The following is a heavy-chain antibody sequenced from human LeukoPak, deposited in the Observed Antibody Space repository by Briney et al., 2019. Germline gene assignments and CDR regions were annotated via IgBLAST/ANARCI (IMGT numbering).Heavy chain of an antibody. CDR1: GGSISSYY. V-gene: IGHV4-59*08. Sequence: SETLSLTCTVSGGSISSYYWSWIRQPPGKGLEWIGYIYYSGSTNYNPSLKSRVTISVDTSKNQISLKLSSVTAADTAVYYCGSGVLAVLIDFWGQGTLVTVSS. CDR3: GSGVLAVLIDF. J-gene: IGHJ4*02. D-gene: IGHD6-19*01. CDR2: IYYSGST.